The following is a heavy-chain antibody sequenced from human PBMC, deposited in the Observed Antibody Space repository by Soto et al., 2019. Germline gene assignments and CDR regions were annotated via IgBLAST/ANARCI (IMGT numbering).Heavy chain of an antibody. Sequence: EVQLVESGGGLVQPGGSLRLSCAASGLTFSDHYSDWVRPAPGKGLEWVGRSRNKANSYTTEYAASVKGRFTLSRDDSTNSVYLQMNSLKTGDTAVDYCALGGGFQHWGQGTLVTVSS. D-gene: IGHD3-16*01. CDR3: ALGGGFQH. J-gene: IGHJ1*01. CDR1: GLTFSDHY. CDR2: SRNKANSYTT. V-gene: IGHV3-72*01.